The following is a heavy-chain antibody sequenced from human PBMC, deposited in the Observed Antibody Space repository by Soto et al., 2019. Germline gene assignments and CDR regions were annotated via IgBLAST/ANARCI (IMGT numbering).Heavy chain of an antibody. D-gene: IGHD2-2*01. Sequence: ASVKVSCKASGYTFTSYYMHWVRQAPGQGLEWMGIINPSGGSTSYAQKFQGRVTMTRDTSTSTVYMELSSLRSEDTAVYYCARVIVVVPAARKPLANHYYYYGMDVWGQGTTVTVSS. V-gene: IGHV1-46*03. CDR3: ARVIVVVPAARKPLANHYYYYGMDV. J-gene: IGHJ6*02. CDR2: INPSGGST. CDR1: GYTFTSYY.